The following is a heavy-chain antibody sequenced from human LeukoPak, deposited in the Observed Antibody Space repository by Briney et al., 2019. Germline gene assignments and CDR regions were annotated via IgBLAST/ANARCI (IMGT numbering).Heavy chain of an antibody. CDR3: ARDRIKSGSYYFDY. CDR1: AFTFSDYS. D-gene: IGHD1-26*01. Sequence: PGGSLILSCAASAFTFSDYSMNWVRQAPGKGLEWISYISGRSSTIYYADSVKGRFTISRDNAKNSMYLQMNSLRAEDTAVYYCARDRIKSGSYYFDYWGQGTLVTVSS. J-gene: IGHJ4*02. CDR2: ISGRSSTI. V-gene: IGHV3-48*01.